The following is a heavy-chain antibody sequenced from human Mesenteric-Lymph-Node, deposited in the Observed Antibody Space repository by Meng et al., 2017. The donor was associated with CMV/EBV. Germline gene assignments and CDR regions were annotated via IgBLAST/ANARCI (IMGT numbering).Heavy chain of an antibody. J-gene: IGHJ4*02. CDR3: ATDRSPFSSSYCPDN. V-gene: IGHV1-3*01. CDR1: GFIFSSYA. D-gene: IGHD6-13*01. Sequence: SGFIFSSYAIHWVRQAPGQSPEWMGWIVAGSGNTRYSQSFQGRVIMTRDTSTSTVYMELSSLRSEDTALYYCATDRSPFSSSYCPDNWGQGTLVTVSS. CDR2: IVAGSGNT.